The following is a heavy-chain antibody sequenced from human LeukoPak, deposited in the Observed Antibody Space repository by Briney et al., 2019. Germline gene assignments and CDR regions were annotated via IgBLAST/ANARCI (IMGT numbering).Heavy chain of an antibody. J-gene: IGHJ4*02. D-gene: IGHD6-19*01. CDR2: ISSSSSTI. CDR3: AKGPLTEVAGTTWDY. V-gene: IGHV3-48*04. Sequence: PGGSLRLSCAASGFTFSSYSMNWVRQAPGKGLEWVSYISSSSSTIYYADSVKGRFTISRDNAKNTLYLQMNSLRAEGTAVYYCAKGPLTEVAGTTWDYWGQGTLVTVSS. CDR1: GFTFSSYS.